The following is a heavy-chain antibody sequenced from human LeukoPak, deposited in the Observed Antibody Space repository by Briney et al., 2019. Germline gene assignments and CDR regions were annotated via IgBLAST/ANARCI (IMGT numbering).Heavy chain of an antibody. CDR1: GFTFSSYA. CDR3: AKDQTRRIAAAATEDWFDP. D-gene: IGHD6-13*01. Sequence: PGGSLRLSCAASGFTFSSYAMSWVRQAPGKGLEWVSAISDSGGSTYYADSVKGRFTISRDNSKNTLYLQMNSLRAEDTAVYYCAKDQTRRIAAAATEDWFDPWGQGTLVTVSS. J-gene: IGHJ5*02. V-gene: IGHV3-23*01. CDR2: ISDSGGST.